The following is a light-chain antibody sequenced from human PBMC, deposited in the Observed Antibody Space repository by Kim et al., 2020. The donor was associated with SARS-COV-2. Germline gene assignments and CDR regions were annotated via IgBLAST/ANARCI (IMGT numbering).Light chain of an antibody. CDR3: HSYDSSLSGLV. CDR1: SSNIGAGYD. CDR2: GNT. Sequence: QSVLTQPPSVSGAPGQRVTISCTGSSSNIGAGYDVHWYQHLPGTAPKLLIYGNTDRSSGVPDRFSGSKSGTSASLAITGLQAEDEADYYCHSYDSSLSGLVFGGGTKVTVL. J-gene: IGLJ3*02. V-gene: IGLV1-40*01.